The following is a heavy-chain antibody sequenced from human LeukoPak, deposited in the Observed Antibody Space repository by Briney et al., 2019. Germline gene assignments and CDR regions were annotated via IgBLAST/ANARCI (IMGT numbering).Heavy chain of an antibody. CDR2: ISSSGST. CDR1: GGSINNYY. CDR3: ARDRDIYCTNGVCYNWFFDL. D-gene: IGHD2-8*01. V-gene: IGHV4-59*01. J-gene: IGHJ2*01. Sequence: PSETLSLTCTVSGGSINNYYWSWIRQPPGKGLEGIGYISSSGSTNYNPSLKSRVTISVDTSKNQFSLRLSSVTAADTAVYYCARDRDIYCTNGVCYNWFFDLWGRGTLVTVSS.